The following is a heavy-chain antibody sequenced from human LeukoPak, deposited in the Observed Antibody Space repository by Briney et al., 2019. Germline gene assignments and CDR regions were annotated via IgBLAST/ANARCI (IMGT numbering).Heavy chain of an antibody. CDR3: AREAGFREFGYYYYYMDV. D-gene: IGHD3-10*01. V-gene: IGHV3-48*02. CDR2: ISSSSSTI. Sequence: GGSLRLSCAASGFTFSSYSMNWVRQAPGKGVEGVSYISSSSSTIYYADSVKGRFTISRDNDKNSLYLQMNSLRDEDTAVYYCAREAGFREFGYYYYYMDVWGKGTTVTVSS. J-gene: IGHJ6*03. CDR1: GFTFSSYS.